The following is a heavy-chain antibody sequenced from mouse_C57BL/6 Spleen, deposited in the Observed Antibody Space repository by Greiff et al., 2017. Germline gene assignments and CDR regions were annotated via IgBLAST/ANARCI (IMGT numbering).Heavy chain of an antibody. CDR2: ISDGGSYT. Sequence: EVKVEESGGGLVKPGGSLKLSCAASGFTFSSYAMSWVRQTPEKRLEWVATISDGGSYTYYPDNVKGRFTISRDNDKNNLYLQMSHLKSEDTAMYYCAREGLDYFDYWGQGTTLTVSS. CDR1: GFTFSSYA. J-gene: IGHJ2*01. D-gene: IGHD2-4*01. CDR3: AREGLDYFDY. V-gene: IGHV5-4*01.